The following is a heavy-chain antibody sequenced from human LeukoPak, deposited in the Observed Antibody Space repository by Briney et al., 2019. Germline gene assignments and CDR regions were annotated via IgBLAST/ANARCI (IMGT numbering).Heavy chain of an antibody. CDR1: GGSFSGYY. CDR3: ARGLDIAAAGKRGYYMDV. D-gene: IGHD6-13*01. CDR2: INHSGST. J-gene: IGHJ6*03. V-gene: IGHV4-34*01. Sequence: KSSETLSLTCAVYGGSFSGYYWGWIRQPPGKGLEWIGEINHSGSTNYNPSLKSRVTISVDTSKNQFSLKLSSVTAADTAVYYCARGLDIAAAGKRGYYMDVWGKGTTVTVSS.